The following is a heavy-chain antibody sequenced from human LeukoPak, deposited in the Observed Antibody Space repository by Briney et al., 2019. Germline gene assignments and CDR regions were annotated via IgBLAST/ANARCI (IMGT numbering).Heavy chain of an antibody. Sequence: ASVKVSCQASGYTFTSYGISWVRQAPGQGLEWMGWISAYNGNTNYAQKFQGRVTMTRNTSISTAYMELSSLRSEDTAVYYCARGKDIAAAGVYYWGQGTLVTVSS. D-gene: IGHD6-13*01. CDR3: ARGKDIAAAGVYY. V-gene: IGHV1-18*01. CDR1: GYTFTSYG. J-gene: IGHJ4*02. CDR2: ISAYNGNT.